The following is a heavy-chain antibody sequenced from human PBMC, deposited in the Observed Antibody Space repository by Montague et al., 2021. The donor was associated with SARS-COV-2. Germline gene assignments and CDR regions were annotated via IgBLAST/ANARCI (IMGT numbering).Heavy chain of an antibody. Sequence: SETLSLTCAISGGSFSNYYWSWIRQPPGKGLEWIGEVNQSGTTIYNPSVKSGVTISEDTSKNQFYLRLNSVTAADTAVYYCARGRRPVVVPVAGPAGRAFDIWGQGPMVTASS. CDR2: VNQSGTT. D-gene: IGHD2-2*01. CDR1: GGSFSNYY. V-gene: IGHV4-34*01. J-gene: IGHJ3*02. CDR3: ARGRRPVVVPVAGPAGRAFDI.